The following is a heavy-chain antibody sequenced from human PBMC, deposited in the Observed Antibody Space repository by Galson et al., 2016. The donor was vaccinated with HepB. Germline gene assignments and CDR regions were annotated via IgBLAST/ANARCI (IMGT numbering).Heavy chain of an antibody. V-gene: IGHV3-9*01. CDR3: AKDIGRGTSYYFYGMDV. CDR1: GFTLDNYA. J-gene: IGHJ6*04. Sequence: SLRLSCAASGFTLDNYAMHWVRQAPGKGLEWVSGIRWKCGAIDYADSVKGRFTISRDNAKNSLYLQMNSLRAEDTALYYCAKDIGRGTSYYFYGMDVWGKGTTVTVSS. CDR2: IRWKCGAI. D-gene: IGHD5-24*01.